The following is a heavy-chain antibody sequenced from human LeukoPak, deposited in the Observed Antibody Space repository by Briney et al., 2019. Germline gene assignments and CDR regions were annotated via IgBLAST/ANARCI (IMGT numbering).Heavy chain of an antibody. D-gene: IGHD2-2*01. Sequence: VASVKVSCKASGYSFTGYYMHWFRQAPGQGLEWMGWINLNIGGTNYAQKFQGGVTMTRNTSISTAYMELSRLRSDDTALYYCAREYCSTSSCYVRPLNWFDPWGQGTLVTISS. CDR3: AREYCSTSSCYVRPLNWFDP. V-gene: IGHV1-2*02. CDR1: GYSFTGYY. CDR2: INLNIGGT. J-gene: IGHJ5*02.